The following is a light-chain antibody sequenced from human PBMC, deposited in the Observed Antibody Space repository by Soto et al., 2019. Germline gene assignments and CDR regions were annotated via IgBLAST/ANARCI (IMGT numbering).Light chain of an antibody. J-gene: IGKJ4*01. Sequence: DSQMTRSPSSLSASVGDRVTITCQASQDISNYLNWYQQKPGKAPKLLIYDASNLETGVPSRFSGSGSGTDFTFTISSLQPEDIATYYCQQYDNLPLTFGGGTKVDIK. CDR2: DAS. CDR3: QQYDNLPLT. V-gene: IGKV1-33*01. CDR1: QDISNY.